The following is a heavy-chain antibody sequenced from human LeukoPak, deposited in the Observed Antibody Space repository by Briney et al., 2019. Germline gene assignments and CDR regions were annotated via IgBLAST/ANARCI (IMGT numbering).Heavy chain of an antibody. CDR2: ISYDGSNK. V-gene: IGHV3-30*01. Sequence: GGSLRLSCAASGFTFSSYAMHWVRQAPGKGLEWVAVISYDGSNKYYADSVKGRFTISRDNSKNTLYLQMNSLRAEDTAVYYCARGPDIVVVPAAMTPYDAFDIWGQGIMVTVSS. CDR3: ARGPDIVVVPAAMTPYDAFDI. CDR1: GFTFSSYA. J-gene: IGHJ3*02. D-gene: IGHD2-2*01.